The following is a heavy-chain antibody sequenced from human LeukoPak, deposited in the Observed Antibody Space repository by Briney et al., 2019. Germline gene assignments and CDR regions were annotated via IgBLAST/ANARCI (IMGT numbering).Heavy chain of an antibody. CDR2: ISGSGGST. V-gene: IGHV3-23*01. Sequence: GGSLRLSCAASGFTFDEYGMSWVRQAPGKGLEWVSAISGSGGSTYYADSVKGRFTISRDNSKNTLYLQMNSLRAEDTAVYYCAKDSSTMIVVVINSDAFDIWGQGTMVTVSS. CDR3: AKDSSTMIVVVINSDAFDI. J-gene: IGHJ3*02. D-gene: IGHD3-22*01. CDR1: GFTFDEYG.